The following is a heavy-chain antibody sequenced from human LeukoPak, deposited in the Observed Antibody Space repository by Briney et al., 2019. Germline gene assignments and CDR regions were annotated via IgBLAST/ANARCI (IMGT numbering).Heavy chain of an antibody. D-gene: IGHD1-26*01. Sequence: SETLSLTCTVSGGSISSGDYYWSWIRQPPGKGLEWIGYIYYSGSTYYNPSLKSRITISVDTSKNQFSLKLSSVTAADTAVYYCARERSGSYSGFDYWGQGTLVTVPS. V-gene: IGHV4-30-4*01. CDR2: IYYSGST. CDR3: ARERSGSYSGFDY. CDR1: GGSISSGDYY. J-gene: IGHJ4*02.